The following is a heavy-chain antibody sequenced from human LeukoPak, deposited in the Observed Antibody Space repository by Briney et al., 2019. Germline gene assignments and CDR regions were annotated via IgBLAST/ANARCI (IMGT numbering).Heavy chain of an antibody. CDR3: AREHSGYDS. Sequence: ASVKVSCKASGHTFTNYYMHWVRQAPGQGLEWMGIINPSGGSTNYAQKFQGRVTMTRDTSTSTVYMELSSLRSEDTAVYYCAREHSGYDSWGQGTLLTVSS. J-gene: IGHJ5*02. D-gene: IGHD5-12*01. CDR1: GHTFTNYY. CDR2: INPSGGST. V-gene: IGHV1-46*01.